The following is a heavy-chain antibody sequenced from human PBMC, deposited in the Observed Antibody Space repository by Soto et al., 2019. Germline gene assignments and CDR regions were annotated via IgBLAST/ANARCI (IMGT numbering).Heavy chain of an antibody. J-gene: IGHJ4*02. D-gene: IGHD1-26*01. V-gene: IGHV1-8*01. CDR3: ARGTKWELPFDY. Sequence: ASVKVSCKASGYTFTSYDINWVRQATGQGLEWVGWMNPNSGNTGYAQKFQGRVTMTRNTSISTAYMELSSLRSEDTAVYYCARGTKWELPFDYWGQGTLVTVSS. CDR1: GYTFTSYD. CDR2: MNPNSGNT.